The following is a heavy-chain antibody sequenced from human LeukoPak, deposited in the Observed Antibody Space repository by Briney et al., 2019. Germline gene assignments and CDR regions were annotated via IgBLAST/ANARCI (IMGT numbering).Heavy chain of an antibody. J-gene: IGHJ4*02. CDR1: GGSISSYY. V-gene: IGHV4-59*08. CDR2: IYYSGST. CDR3: ARHVGTAMDFDY. Sequence: SETLSLTCTVSGGSISSYYWSWLRQPPGKGLEWIGYIYYSGSTNYNPSLKSRVTISVDTSKNQFSLQLSSVTAADTAVYYCARHVGTAMDFDYWGQGTLVTVSS. D-gene: IGHD5-18*01.